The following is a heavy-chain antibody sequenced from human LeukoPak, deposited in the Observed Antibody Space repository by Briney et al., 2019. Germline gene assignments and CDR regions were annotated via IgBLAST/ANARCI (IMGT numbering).Heavy chain of an antibody. V-gene: IGHV3-30*09. J-gene: IGHJ4*02. D-gene: IGHD3-10*01. CDR3: ALGSGSGSYYNLPFDY. Sequence: SCKASGYTFTGYYMHWVRQAPGKGLEWVAVISHDGSDKYYADSVKGRFAISRDNSKNTLYVQMNSLRAEDTAVYYCALGSGSGSYYNLPFDYWGQGTLVTVSS. CDR1: GYTFTGYY. CDR2: ISHDGSDK.